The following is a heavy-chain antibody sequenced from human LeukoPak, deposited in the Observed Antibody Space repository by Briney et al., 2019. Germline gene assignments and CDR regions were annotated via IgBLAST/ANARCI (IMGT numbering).Heavy chain of an antibody. Sequence: PGGSLRLSCAGSGVTFSSHATNWVRHAPDKGREWVAIISFDGRTKHSAESVKGRFTVSRDNSTSTVHLEMNSLRPEDTAVSYCAREDSGWQFDYWGQGTLVTVSS. D-gene: IGHD6-19*01. CDR1: GVTFSSHA. J-gene: IGHJ4*02. CDR3: AREDSGWQFDY. V-gene: IGHV3-30*04. CDR2: ISFDGRTK.